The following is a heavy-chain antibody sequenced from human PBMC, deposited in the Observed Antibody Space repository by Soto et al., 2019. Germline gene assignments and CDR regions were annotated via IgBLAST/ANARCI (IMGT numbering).Heavy chain of an antibody. D-gene: IGHD6-19*01. CDR3: ARLVPGTWFGDY. CDR2: TSDGST. J-gene: IGHJ4*02. V-gene: IGHV3-23*01. Sequence: EVQLLGSGGGSVQPGGSLRLSCVASGFTFSNYGMTWVRQAPGKGLEWLSATSDGSTFYRESVKGRFTMSRDDSINMLFLHMSSLRAEDTATYYCARLVPGTWFGDYWGQGILVSVSS. CDR1: GFTFSNYG.